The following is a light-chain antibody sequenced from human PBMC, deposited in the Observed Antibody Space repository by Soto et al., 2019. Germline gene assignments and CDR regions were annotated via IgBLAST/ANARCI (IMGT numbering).Light chain of an antibody. V-gene: IGKV1-39*01. Sequence: DIEMTQSPSSLSASVGDRVTITCRASQKISVYLNWYQQNQGKAPKLLIFAASSLQSRVPSRFSGSGSGKEFTLTISSLQPEDFATSYCQQSFSSPLTLGGGAKVDIK. CDR3: QQSFSSPLT. CDR2: AAS. CDR1: QKISVY. J-gene: IGKJ4*01.